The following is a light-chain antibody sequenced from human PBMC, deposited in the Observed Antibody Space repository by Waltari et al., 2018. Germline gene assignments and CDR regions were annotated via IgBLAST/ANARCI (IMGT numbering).Light chain of an antibody. J-gene: IGLJ1*01. CDR2: EVT. CDR3: CSYAGLGIYV. Sequence: QSGLTQPASVSGSPGQSITISCTGTSSDVGNYNLGSWYQQYPGKAPKLMVYEVTKRTSGVSDRFSGSKSGNPASLTIYGLQSEDEADYYCCSYAGLGIYVFGTGTKVTVL. CDR1: SSDVGNYNL. V-gene: IGLV2-23*02.